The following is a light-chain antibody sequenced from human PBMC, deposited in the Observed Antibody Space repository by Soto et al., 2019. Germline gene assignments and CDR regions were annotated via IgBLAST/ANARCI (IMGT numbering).Light chain of an antibody. CDR2: GAS. CDR3: QPYTDWHRT. Sequence: TVMTQSPATLSVSTGERANLSCRASQTVGSNLAWYQQTPGRAHRLLIYGASTRANGIPDWFSVGGSGTDFTLTFSSQHSEDFAVSYWQPYTDWHRTFGQGIKVEI. V-gene: IGKV3-15*01. J-gene: IGKJ1*01. CDR1: QTVGSN.